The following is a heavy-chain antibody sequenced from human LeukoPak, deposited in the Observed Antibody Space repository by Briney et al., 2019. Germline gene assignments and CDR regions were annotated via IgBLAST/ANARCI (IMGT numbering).Heavy chain of an antibody. J-gene: IGHJ4*02. CDR1: SGFISNYY. V-gene: IGHV4-4*07. Sequence: SETLSLTCSVSSGFISNYYWSRIRQPAGKGLEWIGRISTSGNTNYSPSLKSRVTMSVDTSNNQFFLNLKSVTAADTAVYYCARDSRYYDFWSGYLDYWGQGALVTVSS. D-gene: IGHD3-3*01. CDR3: ARDSRYYDFWSGYLDY. CDR2: ISTSGNT.